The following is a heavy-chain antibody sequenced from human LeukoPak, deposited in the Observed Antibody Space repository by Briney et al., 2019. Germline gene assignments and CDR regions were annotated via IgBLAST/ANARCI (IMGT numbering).Heavy chain of an antibody. Sequence: GGSLRLSCAASGFTFSSYWMHWVRHAPGKGLVWVSRIDSDGSSTRYADSVKGRFTISRDNAKNTLYLQMNSLRAEDTGVYYCTRDREQEPTYDFWGQGTLVTVSP. CDR3: TRDREQEPTYDF. V-gene: IGHV3-74*01. D-gene: IGHD6-13*01. J-gene: IGHJ4*02. CDR2: IDSDGSST. CDR1: GFTFSSYW.